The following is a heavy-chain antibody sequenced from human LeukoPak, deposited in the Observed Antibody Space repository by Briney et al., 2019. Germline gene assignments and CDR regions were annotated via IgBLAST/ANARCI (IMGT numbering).Heavy chain of an antibody. CDR3: ARGVRGNPDY. CDR2: MNPNSGNT. Sequence: ASVKVSCKASGGTFSSYDINWVRQATGQGLEWMGWMNPNSGNTGYAQKFQGRVTITRNTSISTAYMELSSLRSEDTAVYYCARGVRGNPDYWGQGTLVTVSS. J-gene: IGHJ4*02. V-gene: IGHV1-8*03. CDR1: GGTFSSYD. D-gene: IGHD4-23*01.